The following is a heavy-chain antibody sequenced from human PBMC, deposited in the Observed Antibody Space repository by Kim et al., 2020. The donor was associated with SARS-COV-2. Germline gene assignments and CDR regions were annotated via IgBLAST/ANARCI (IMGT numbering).Heavy chain of an antibody. D-gene: IGHD3-16*01. CDR1: GFTVSSNY. J-gene: IGHJ6*01. V-gene: IGHV3-66*01. Sequence: GGSLRLSCEASGFTVSSNYMSWVRQAPGKGLEWVSVIYTGGDTYYADSVKGRFSISRDNSKNSLYLQMNTLRAEDTAVYYCARAGEFRSWKSYGTYSYY. CDR3: ARAGEFRSWKSYGTYSYY. CDR2: IYTGGDT.